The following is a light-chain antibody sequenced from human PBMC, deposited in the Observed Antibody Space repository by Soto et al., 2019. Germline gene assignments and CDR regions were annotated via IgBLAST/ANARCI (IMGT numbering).Light chain of an antibody. V-gene: IGLV1-40*01. CDR2: GNH. CDR1: SLNIGAGSD. CDR3: QSYDSSLSAYV. Sequence: QSVLTQPPSVSAAPGQSVTISCTGSSLNIGAGSDVHWYQQLPGTAPKLHSHGNHNRPPGVPDRFAGSKSDTSPSLAIIELQAEDEADYYCQSYDSSLSAYVFGPGTKVTVL. J-gene: IGLJ1*01.